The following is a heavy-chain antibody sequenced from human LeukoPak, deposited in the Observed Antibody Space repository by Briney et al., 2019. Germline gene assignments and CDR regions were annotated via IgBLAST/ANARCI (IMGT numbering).Heavy chain of an antibody. Sequence: SGGSLRLPCAASGFTVSSNYMSWVRQAPGKGLEWVSVIYSGGSTYYADSVKGRFTISRDNSKNTLYLQMNSLRAEDTAVYYCASPVVANDYMDVWGKGTTVTVSS. CDR1: GFTVSSNY. D-gene: IGHD5-12*01. CDR3: ASPVVANDYMDV. CDR2: IYSGGST. J-gene: IGHJ6*03. V-gene: IGHV3-66*02.